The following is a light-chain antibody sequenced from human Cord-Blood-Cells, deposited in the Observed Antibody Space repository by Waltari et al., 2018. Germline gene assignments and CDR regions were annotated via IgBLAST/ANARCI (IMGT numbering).Light chain of an antibody. CDR2: KAS. CDR1: ALPKQY. J-gene: IGLJ3*02. V-gene: IGLV3-25*03. CDR3: QSADSSGTWV. Sequence: SYELTQPPSVSVSPGQTARITCSGDALPKQYAYWYQQKPGQAPVLVIYKASERPSGIPERFSGSSSGTTVTLTICGVQAEDEADYYCQSADSSGTWVFGGGTKLTVL.